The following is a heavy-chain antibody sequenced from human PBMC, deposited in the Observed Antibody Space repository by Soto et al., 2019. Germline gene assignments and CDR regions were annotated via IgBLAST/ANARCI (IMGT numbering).Heavy chain of an antibody. Sequence: ASVKVSCKASGYTFTSYAMHWVRQAPGQRLEWMGWINAGNGNTKYSQKFQGRVTITRHTSASTAYMELSSLRSEDTAVYYCARDFSWFGELIASDYWGQGTLVTVSS. V-gene: IGHV1-3*01. CDR2: INAGNGNT. CDR1: GYTFTSYA. D-gene: IGHD3-10*01. CDR3: ARDFSWFGELIASDY. J-gene: IGHJ4*02.